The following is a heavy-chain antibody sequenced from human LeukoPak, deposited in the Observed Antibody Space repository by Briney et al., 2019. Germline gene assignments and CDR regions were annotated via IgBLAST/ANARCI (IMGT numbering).Heavy chain of an antibody. Sequence: GESLKISCKGSGYSFTSYWIGWVRQMPGKGLEWMGIIYPGDSDTRYSPSFQGQVTISADKSISTAYLQWSSLKASDTAMYYCARLLGAYGSESQSAFDIWGQGTMVTVSS. V-gene: IGHV5-51*01. CDR1: GYSFTSYW. D-gene: IGHD3-10*01. CDR2: IYPGDSDT. CDR3: ARLLGAYGSESQSAFDI. J-gene: IGHJ3*02.